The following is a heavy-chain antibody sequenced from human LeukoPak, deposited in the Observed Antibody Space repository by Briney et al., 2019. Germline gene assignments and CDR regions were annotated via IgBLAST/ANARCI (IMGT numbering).Heavy chain of an antibody. V-gene: IGHV3-23*01. Sequence: GGSLRLSCAASGFTFSSYAMSWVRQAPGKGLEWVSAISGSGGSTYYADSVKGRFTISRDNSKNTLYLQMNSLRAEDTAVYYCAKLAGQLISTLYSSGWYNFDYWGQGTLVTVSS. CDR1: GFTFSSYA. CDR2: ISGSGGST. J-gene: IGHJ4*02. CDR3: AKLAGQLISTLYSSGWYNFDY. D-gene: IGHD6-19*01.